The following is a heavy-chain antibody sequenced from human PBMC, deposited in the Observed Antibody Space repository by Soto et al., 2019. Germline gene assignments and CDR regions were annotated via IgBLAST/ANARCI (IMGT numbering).Heavy chain of an antibody. CDR3: ARRKERFGPNYFDS. J-gene: IGHJ4*02. V-gene: IGHV1-8*01. D-gene: IGHD3-10*01. Sequence: SVKFYCNAQASLFNTYVINWVRQATGQGMELIVWMNPSTGNAGNAQKYHSRLTMTMNTSICIDYMELISLRSDGTAVYFCARRKERFGPNYFDSWGQGSLVTVSS. CDR2: MNPSTGNA. CDR1: ASLFNTYV.